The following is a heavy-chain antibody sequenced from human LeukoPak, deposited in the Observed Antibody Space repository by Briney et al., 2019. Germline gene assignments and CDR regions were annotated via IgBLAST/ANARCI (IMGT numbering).Heavy chain of an antibody. CDR2: ISTNSGHT. Sequence: ASVKVSCKASGYTFTSHGISWARQAPGQGLEWMGWISTNSGHTSYTQKLHGRVTLTTDTATSTAYMEVRSLRSDDTAVYYCARGRDSYGSGSYLDYWGQGTLVTVSS. J-gene: IGHJ4*02. D-gene: IGHD3-10*01. V-gene: IGHV1-18*04. CDR3: ARGRDSYGSGSYLDY. CDR1: GYTFTSHG.